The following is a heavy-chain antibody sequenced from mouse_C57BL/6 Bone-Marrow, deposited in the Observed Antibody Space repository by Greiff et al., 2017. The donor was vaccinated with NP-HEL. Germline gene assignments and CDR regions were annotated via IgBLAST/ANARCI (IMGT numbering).Heavy chain of an antibody. CDR1: GYTFTSYW. J-gene: IGHJ2*01. CDR2: IDPSDSYT. V-gene: IGHV1-59*01. Sequence: VQLQQPGAELVRPGTSVKLSCKASGYTFTSYWMHWVKQRPGQGLEWIGVIDPSDSYTNYNQKFKGKATLTVDTSSSTAYMQLSSLTSEDSAVYYCARDDYDGDFDYWGQGTTLTVSS. D-gene: IGHD2-4*01. CDR3: ARDDYDGDFDY.